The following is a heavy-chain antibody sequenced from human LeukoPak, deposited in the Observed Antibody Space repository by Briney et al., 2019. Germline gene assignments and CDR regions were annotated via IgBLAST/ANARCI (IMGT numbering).Heavy chain of an antibody. J-gene: IGHJ4*02. CDR3: ARNGDGYNYARF. V-gene: IGHV1-46*01. Sequence: GASVKVSCKASGYTFTSYYMHWVRQAPGQGLEWMGIINPSGGSTSYAQKFQGRVTMARDMSTSTVYMELSSLRSEDTAVYYCARNGDGYNYARFWGQGTLVTVSS. D-gene: IGHD5-24*01. CDR1: GYTFTSYY. CDR2: INPSGGST.